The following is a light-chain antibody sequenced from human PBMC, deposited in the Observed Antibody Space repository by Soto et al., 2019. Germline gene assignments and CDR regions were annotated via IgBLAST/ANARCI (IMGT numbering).Light chain of an antibody. J-gene: IGKJ1*01. CDR2: AAY. CDR3: QQSYSTPPT. V-gene: IGKV1-39*01. CDR1: QSISSY. Sequence: DIQMTQSPSSLSASVGDRVTITFRASQSISSYLNWYQQKPGKAPKLLIYAAYSLQSGVPSRFSGSGSGTDFTLTISSLQPEDFATYYCQQSYSTPPTFGQGTKVDIK.